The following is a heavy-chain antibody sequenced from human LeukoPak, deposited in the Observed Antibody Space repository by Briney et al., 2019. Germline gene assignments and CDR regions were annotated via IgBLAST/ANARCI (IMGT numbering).Heavy chain of an antibody. D-gene: IGHD3-16*01. Sequence: PGGSLRLSCAASGFTFSSYWMSWVRQAPGKGLKWVATINDNGAGTYYADSVNGRFTVSRDNSYNTVSLQMNSLRDEDTGVYYCAKGLRTGVGPYRGYHYYMDVWGRGATVTVSS. J-gene: IGHJ6*03. CDR3: AKGLRTGVGPYRGYHYYMDV. CDR2: INDNGAGT. V-gene: IGHV3-23*01. CDR1: GFTFSSYW.